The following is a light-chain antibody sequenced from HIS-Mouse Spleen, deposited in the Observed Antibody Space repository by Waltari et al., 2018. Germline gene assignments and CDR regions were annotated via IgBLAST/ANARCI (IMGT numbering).Light chain of an antibody. J-gene: IGLJ3*02. Sequence: QSVLTQPPSASGTPWQRVTISCSGSSPNIGSNYLYWDLQLPGPATTLLLYRNNQRPSGFPDRFSGSKSGTSASLAISGLRSEDEADYYCAAWDDSLSGPVFGGGTKLTVL. CDR3: AAWDDSLSGPV. CDR2: RNN. V-gene: IGLV1-47*01. CDR1: SPNIGSNY.